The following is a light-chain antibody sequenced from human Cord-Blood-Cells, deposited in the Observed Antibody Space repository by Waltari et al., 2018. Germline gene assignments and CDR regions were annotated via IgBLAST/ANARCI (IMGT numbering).Light chain of an antibody. V-gene: IGLV1-47*01. Sequence: QSVLTQPPSASGTPGQRVTISCSGSSSNIGSNYVYWYQQLPGTAPKLLIYRNNRRPSGVPDRFSGSKSGTSASLAISGLRSEDEADYYCAAWDDSLSGYVVGTGTKVTVL. CDR3: AAWDDSLSGYV. J-gene: IGLJ1*01. CDR2: RNN. CDR1: SSNIGSNY.